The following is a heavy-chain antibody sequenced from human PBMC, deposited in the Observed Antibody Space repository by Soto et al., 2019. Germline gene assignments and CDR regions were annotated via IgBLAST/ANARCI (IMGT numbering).Heavy chain of an antibody. D-gene: IGHD6-19*01. CDR3: ARDERGQWLGSLAYYYYMDV. CDR2: IWYDGSNK. CDR1: GFTFSSYG. J-gene: IGHJ6*03. V-gene: IGHV3-33*01. Sequence: PGGSLRLSCAASGFTFSSYGMHWVRQAPGKGLEWVAVIWYDGSNKYYADSVKGRFTISRDNSKNTLYLQMNSLRAEDTAVYYCARDERGQWLGSLAYYYYMDVWGKGTTVTVSS.